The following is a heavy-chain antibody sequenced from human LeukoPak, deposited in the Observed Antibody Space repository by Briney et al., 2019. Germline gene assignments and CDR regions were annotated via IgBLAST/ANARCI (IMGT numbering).Heavy chain of an antibody. CDR1: GFTFDDYA. CDR3: AKGPIAVAGTYFDY. D-gene: IGHD6-19*01. J-gene: IGHJ4*02. CDR2: ISWNSGSI. V-gene: IGHV3-9*03. Sequence: PGWSLRLSCAASGFTFDDYAMHWVRQAPGKGLEWVSGISWNSGSIGYADSVKGRFTISRDNAKNSLYLQMNSLRAEDMALYYCAKGPIAVAGTYFDYWGQGTLVTVSS.